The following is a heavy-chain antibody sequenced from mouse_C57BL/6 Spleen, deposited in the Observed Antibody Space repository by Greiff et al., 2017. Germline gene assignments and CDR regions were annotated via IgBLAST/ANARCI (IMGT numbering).Heavy chain of an antibody. CDR1: GFTFSSYG. Sequence: VQLKQSGGDLVKPGGSLKLSCAASGFTFSSYGMSWVRQTPDKRLEWVATISSGGSYTYYPDSVKGRFTISRDNAKNTLYLQMSSLKSEDTAMYYCARLYSNYVDYWGQGTTLTVSS. J-gene: IGHJ2*01. CDR3: ARLYSNYVDY. V-gene: IGHV5-6*01. D-gene: IGHD2-5*01. CDR2: ISSGGSYT.